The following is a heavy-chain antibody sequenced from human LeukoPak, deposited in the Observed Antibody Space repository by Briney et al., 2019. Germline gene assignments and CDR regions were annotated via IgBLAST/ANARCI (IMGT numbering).Heavy chain of an antibody. V-gene: IGHV1-46*01. CDR3: ARELSYYYDSSGYLIY. Sequence: GASVNVSCKASGYTFTSYYMHWVRQAPGQGLEWMGIINPSGGSTSYAQKFQGRVTMTRDTSTSTVYMELSSLRSEDTAVYYCARELSYYYDSSGYLIYWGQGTLVTVSS. D-gene: IGHD3-22*01. J-gene: IGHJ4*02. CDR1: GYTFTSYY. CDR2: INPSGGST.